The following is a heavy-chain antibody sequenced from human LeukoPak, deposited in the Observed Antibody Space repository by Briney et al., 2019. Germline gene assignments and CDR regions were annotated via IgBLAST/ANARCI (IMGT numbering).Heavy chain of an antibody. CDR2: IYPGDSDT. V-gene: IGHV5-51*01. CDR3: ARFGPLTTVVTSDAFDI. D-gene: IGHD4-17*01. J-gene: IGHJ3*02. CDR1: GYSFTSYW. Sequence: GESLKISCKGSGYSFTSYWIGWVRQMPGKGLEWMGIIYPGDSDTRYSPSFQGQVTISADKSISTAYLQWSSLKASDTAMYYCARFGPLTTVVTSDAFDIWGQGTMVTVSS.